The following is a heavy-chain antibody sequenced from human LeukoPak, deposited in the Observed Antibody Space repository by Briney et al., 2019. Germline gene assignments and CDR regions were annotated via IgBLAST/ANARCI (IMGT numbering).Heavy chain of an antibody. J-gene: IGHJ4*02. D-gene: IGHD4-17*01. CDR1: GFTFSTYW. CDR2: INADGTST. Sequence: GGSLRLSCAASGFTFSTYWIDWVRQAPGKGLVWVSRINADGTSTSYADSVKGRFTFSRDNAKNTLYLQMNSLRAEDTAVYYCAREADGDPLPDYWGQGTLVTVSS. V-gene: IGHV3-74*01. CDR3: AREADGDPLPDY.